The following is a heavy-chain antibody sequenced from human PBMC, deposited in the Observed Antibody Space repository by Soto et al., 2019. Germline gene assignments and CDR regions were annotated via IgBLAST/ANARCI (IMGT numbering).Heavy chain of an antibody. CDR3: AKNPNSQGFDY. J-gene: IGHJ4*02. Sequence: PGGSLRLSCAASGFTFSSYGMHWVRQAPGKGLEWVAVISYDGSNKYYADSVKGRSTISRDNSKNTLYLQMNSLRAEDTAVYYCAKNPNSQGFDYWGQGTLVTVSS. D-gene: IGHD2-21*01. CDR2: ISYDGSNK. CDR1: GFTFSSYG. V-gene: IGHV3-30*18.